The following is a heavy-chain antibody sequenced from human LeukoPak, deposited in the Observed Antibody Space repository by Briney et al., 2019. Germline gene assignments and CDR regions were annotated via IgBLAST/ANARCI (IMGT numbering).Heavy chain of an antibody. Sequence: ASVKVSCKASGYTFTSYGISWVRQAPGQGLEWMGWISAYNGNTNYAQKLRGRVTMTTDTSTSTAYMELRSLRSDDTAVYYCARDFHIYDSSGYYYGYYFDYWGQGTLVTVSS. V-gene: IGHV1-18*01. CDR1: GYTFTSYG. CDR2: ISAYNGNT. D-gene: IGHD3-22*01. CDR3: ARDFHIYDSSGYYYGYYFDY. J-gene: IGHJ4*02.